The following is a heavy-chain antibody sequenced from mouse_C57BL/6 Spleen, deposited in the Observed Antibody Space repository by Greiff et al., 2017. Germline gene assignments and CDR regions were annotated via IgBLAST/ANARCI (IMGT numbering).Heavy chain of an antibody. J-gene: IGHJ1*03. CDR1: GYTFTDYE. D-gene: IGHD1-1*01. Sequence: VQLKESGAELVRPGASVTLSCKASGYTFTDYEMHWVKQTPVHGLEWIGAIDPETGGTAYNQKFKGKAILTADKSSSTAYMELRSLTSEDSAVYYCTKRSYYGSSPHWYFDVWGTGTTVTVSS. CDR2: IDPETGGT. CDR3: TKRSYYGSSPHWYFDV. V-gene: IGHV1-15*01.